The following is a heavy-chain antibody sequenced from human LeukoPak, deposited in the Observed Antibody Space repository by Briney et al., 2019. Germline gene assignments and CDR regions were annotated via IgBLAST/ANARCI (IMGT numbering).Heavy chain of an antibody. Sequence: SETLSLTCTVSGGSISSYYWSWIRQPPGKGLEWIGYIYYSGSTNYNPSLKSRVTISVDTSKNQFSLKLSSVTAADTAVYYCARHGVEMALYLDYWGQGTLVTVSS. D-gene: IGHD5-24*01. CDR2: IYYSGST. V-gene: IGHV4-59*08. CDR3: ARHGVEMALYLDY. J-gene: IGHJ4*02. CDR1: GGSISSYY.